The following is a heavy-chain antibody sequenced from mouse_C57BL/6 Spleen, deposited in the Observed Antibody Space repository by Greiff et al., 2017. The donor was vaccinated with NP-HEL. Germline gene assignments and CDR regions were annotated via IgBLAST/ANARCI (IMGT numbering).Heavy chain of an antibody. Sequence: QVQLQQSGAELVKPGASVKLSCKASGYTFTSYWMQWVKQRPGQGLEWIGEIDPSDSYTNYNQKFKGKATLTVDTSSSTAYMQLSSLTSEDSAVYYCARRRFAYWGQGTLVTVSA. CDR3: ARRRFAY. CDR2: IDPSDSYT. J-gene: IGHJ3*01. V-gene: IGHV1-50*01. CDR1: GYTFTSYW.